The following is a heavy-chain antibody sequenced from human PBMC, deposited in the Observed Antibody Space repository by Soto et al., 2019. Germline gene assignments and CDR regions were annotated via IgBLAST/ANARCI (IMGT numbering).Heavy chain of an antibody. J-gene: IGHJ4*02. CDR1: GGSISSSSYY. V-gene: IGHV4-39*01. CDR3: ARHERSVDIVATTPGLFDY. Sequence: SETLSLTCTVSGGSISSSSYYWGWIRQPPGKGLEWIGSIYYSGSTYYNPSLKSRVTISVDTSKNQFSLKLSSVTAADTAVYYCARHERSVDIVATTPGLFDYWGQGTLVTVSS. D-gene: IGHD5-12*01. CDR2: IYYSGST.